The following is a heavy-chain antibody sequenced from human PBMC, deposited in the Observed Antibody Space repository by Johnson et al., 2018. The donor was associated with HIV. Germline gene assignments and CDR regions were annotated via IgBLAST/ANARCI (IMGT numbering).Heavy chain of an antibody. CDR1: GFTFSSYG. V-gene: IGHV3-NL1*01. CDR2: IYSGGTT. CDR3: AKAFEYSSSSMAFDI. J-gene: IGHJ3*02. Sequence: QVQLVESGGGVVQPGKSLRLSCAASGFTFSSYGMHWVRQAPGKGLEWVSVIYSGGTTYYADSVKGRFTISRDNSKNTLYLQMNSLRAEDTAVYYCAKAFEYSSSSMAFDIWGQGTMVTVSS. D-gene: IGHD6-6*01.